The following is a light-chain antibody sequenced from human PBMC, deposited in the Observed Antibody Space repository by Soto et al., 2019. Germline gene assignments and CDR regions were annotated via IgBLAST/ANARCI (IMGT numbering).Light chain of an antibody. CDR2: DAS. J-gene: IGKJ3*01. CDR3: QQRINWPST. Sequence: EIVLTQSPATLSLSPGERATLYCRASQSVSSYFAWYQQKPGQAPRLLIYDASNRATGIPDRFSGSGSGTDFTLTISSLEPEDFAVYYCQQRINWPSTFGPGTKVDVK. V-gene: IGKV3-11*01. CDR1: QSVSSY.